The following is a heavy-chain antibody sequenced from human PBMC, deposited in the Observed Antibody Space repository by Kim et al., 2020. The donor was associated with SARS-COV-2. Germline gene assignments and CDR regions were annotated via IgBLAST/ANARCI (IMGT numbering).Heavy chain of an antibody. V-gene: IGHV1-69*13. Sequence: SVKVSCKASGGTFSSYAISWVRQAPGQGLEWMGGIIPIFGTANYAQKFQGRVTITADESTSTAYMELSSLRSEDTAVYYCARVLGAGGSGGFDIWGQGTMVTVSS. CDR3: ARVLGAGGSGGFDI. J-gene: IGHJ3*02. CDR1: GGTFSSYA. CDR2: IIPIFGTA. D-gene: IGHD3-10*01.